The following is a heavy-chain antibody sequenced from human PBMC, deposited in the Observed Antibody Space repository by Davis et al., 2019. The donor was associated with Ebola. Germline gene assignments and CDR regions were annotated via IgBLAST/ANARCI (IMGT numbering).Heavy chain of an antibody. CDR3: ARAHKVAGTTDY. CDR2: TNPDSGGS. D-gene: IGHD6-19*01. J-gene: IGHJ4*02. V-gene: IGHV1-2*04. CDR1: GYAFTGYY. Sequence: ASVKVSCKASGYAFTGYYMHWVRQAPGQGLEWMGRTNPDSGGSDLAQKFQGWVTMTRDTSISTAYMELSRLTSDDTAVYYCARAHKVAGTTDYWGQGTLVTVSS.